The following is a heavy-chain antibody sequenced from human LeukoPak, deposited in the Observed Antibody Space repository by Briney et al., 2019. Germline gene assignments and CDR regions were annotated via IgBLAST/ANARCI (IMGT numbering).Heavy chain of an antibody. D-gene: IGHD1-1*01. CDR1: GFTFSIYS. Sequence: GGSLRLSCAASGFTFSIYSMNWVRQAPGKGLEWVSSISSSSSYIYYADSVKGRFTISRDNAKNSLYLQMNSLRAEDTAAYYCARVWHDEGGEHFDYWGQGTLVTVSS. CDR2: ISSSSSYI. V-gene: IGHV3-21*01. J-gene: IGHJ4*02. CDR3: ARVWHDEGGEHFDY.